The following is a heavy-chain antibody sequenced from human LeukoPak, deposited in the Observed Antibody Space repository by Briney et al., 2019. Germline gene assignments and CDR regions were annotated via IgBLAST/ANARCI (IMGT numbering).Heavy chain of an antibody. CDR2: IYYSGST. Sequence: PSETLSLTCTVSGGSISSSSYYWGWIRRPAGKRLEWIGSIYYSGSTYYNPSLKSRVTISVDTSKNQFSLKLSSVTAADTAVYYCARLKWSYYFDYWGQGTLVTVSS. V-gene: IGHV4-39*01. CDR1: GGSISSSSYY. CDR3: ARLKWSYYFDY. J-gene: IGHJ4*02. D-gene: IGHD2-15*01.